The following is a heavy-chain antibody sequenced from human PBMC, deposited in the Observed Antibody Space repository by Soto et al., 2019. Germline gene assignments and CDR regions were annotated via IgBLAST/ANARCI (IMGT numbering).Heavy chain of an antibody. CDR2: GYHDGNA. V-gene: IGHV4-30-4*01. Sequence: SETLSLTCNVSGGSISSGRHYWSWIRQHPGKGLEWIGYGYHDGNAYYNPSLKRRLTISVDTSNNQLSLQLNSVTPDDTAVYYCARLIGDSWLDSWGQGTLVTVSS. CDR3: ARLIGDSWLDS. CDR1: GGSISSGRHY. D-gene: IGHD2-8*01. J-gene: IGHJ5*01.